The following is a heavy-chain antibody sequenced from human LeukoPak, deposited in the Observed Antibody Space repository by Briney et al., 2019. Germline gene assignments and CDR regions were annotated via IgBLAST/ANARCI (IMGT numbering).Heavy chain of an antibody. CDR1: GGSISSGGYS. D-gene: IGHD2-21*01. J-gene: IGHJ4*02. CDR2: IYYTGNT. CDR3: ARGVVIAPQTFDY. Sequence: SETLSLTCAVSGGSISSGGYSWSWIRQPPGKGMEFIAYIYYTGNTYFNPSLKSRVTISVDTSKNQFSLKLSSVTAADTAVYYCARGVVIAPQTFDYWGQGTLVTVSS. V-gene: IGHV4-30-4*07.